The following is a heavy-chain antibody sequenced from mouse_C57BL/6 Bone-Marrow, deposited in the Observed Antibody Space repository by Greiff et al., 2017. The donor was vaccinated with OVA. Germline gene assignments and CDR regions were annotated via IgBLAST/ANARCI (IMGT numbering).Heavy chain of an antibody. V-gene: IGHV3-1*01. J-gene: IGHJ2*01. CDR1: GYSITSGYD. CDR3: AREAVSKYYFDY. CDR2: ISYSGST. Sequence: VQLKQSGPGMVKPSQSLSLTCTVTGYSITSGYDWHWIRHFPGNKLEWMGYISYSGSTNYNPSLKSRISITHDTSTNHFFLKLKSVTTEDTATYYCAREAVSKYYFDYWGQGTTLTVSS.